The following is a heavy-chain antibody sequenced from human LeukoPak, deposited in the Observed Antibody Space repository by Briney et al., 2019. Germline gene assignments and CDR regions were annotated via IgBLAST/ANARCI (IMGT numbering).Heavy chain of an antibody. V-gene: IGHV1-2*02. CDR1: GCTFTGYF. Sequence: ASVQVSCQASGCTFTGYFMHWVRQAPGQGRDWMGWIKPNSGGTNYAQKFQGRVTMTRDTSNSTAYMELSRLRSDDTAVYYCARDGVLGVIEGNNFGYWGQGTLVTVSS. CDR2: IKPNSGGT. CDR3: ARDGVLGVIEGNNFGY. D-gene: IGHD3-10*01. J-gene: IGHJ4*02.